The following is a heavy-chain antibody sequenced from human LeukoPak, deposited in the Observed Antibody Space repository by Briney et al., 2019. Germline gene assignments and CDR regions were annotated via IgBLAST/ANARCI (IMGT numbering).Heavy chain of an antibody. Sequence: PGGTLRLSCAASGFTFSSYGMSWVRQAPGKGLEWVSTISGSGGSTYYADSVKGRFTISRDNSKNTLYLQMSSLRAEDTAVYYCAKRNSGSYRGWFDPWGQGTLVTVSS. CDR1: GFTFSSYG. CDR2: ISGSGGST. D-gene: IGHD1-26*01. V-gene: IGHV3-23*01. J-gene: IGHJ5*02. CDR3: AKRNSGSYRGWFDP.